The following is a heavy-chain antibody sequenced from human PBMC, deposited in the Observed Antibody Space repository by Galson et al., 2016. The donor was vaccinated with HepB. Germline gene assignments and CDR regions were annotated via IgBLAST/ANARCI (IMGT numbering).Heavy chain of an antibody. J-gene: IGHJ6*02. CDR1: GYTFNNYG. D-gene: IGHD2-2*01. V-gene: IGHV1-18*01. CDR3: ARGYCSRTSCYPSYYYGMDV. Sequence: SVKVSCKASGYTFNNYGISWVRQAPGQGLEWMGWISTYMGSPKYAQKLQGRVTMTTDTSTSTAYMELRSLRSDDTAIYYCARGYCSRTSCYPSYYYGMDVWGQGTTVTVSS. CDR2: ISTYMGSP.